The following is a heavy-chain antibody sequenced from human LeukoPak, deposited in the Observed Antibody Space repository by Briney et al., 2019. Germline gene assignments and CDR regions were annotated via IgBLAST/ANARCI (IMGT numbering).Heavy chain of an antibody. V-gene: IGHV1-69*13. J-gene: IGHJ4*02. D-gene: IGHD3-22*01. Sequence: SVKVSCKASGGTFSTYAINWVRQAPGHGLEWMGGIIPIFGAGNYAQKFQGRVTITADESTSTAYMELSSLRSEDTAVYYCARREGHYYDGSGYYCPFDYWGQGTLATVSS. CDR3: ARREGHYYDGSGYYCPFDY. CDR1: GGTFSTYA. CDR2: IIPIFGAG.